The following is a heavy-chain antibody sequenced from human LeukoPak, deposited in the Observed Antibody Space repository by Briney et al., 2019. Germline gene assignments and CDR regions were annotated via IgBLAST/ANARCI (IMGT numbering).Heavy chain of an antibody. Sequence: PGGSLRLSCAASGFTFSSYEMNWVRQAPGKGLEWVSYISSSGSTIYYADSVKGRFTISRDNAKNSLYLQMNSLRAEDTAVYYCARVGFGESQDAFDIWGQGTMITVSS. CDR3: ARVGFGESQDAFDI. CDR1: GFTFSSYE. J-gene: IGHJ3*02. CDR2: ISSSGSTI. D-gene: IGHD3-10*01. V-gene: IGHV3-48*03.